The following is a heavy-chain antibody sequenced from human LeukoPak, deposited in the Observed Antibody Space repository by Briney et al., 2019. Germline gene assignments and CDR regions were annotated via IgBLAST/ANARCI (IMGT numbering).Heavy chain of an antibody. J-gene: IGHJ4*02. CDR1: GFTFSSYS. CDR2: ISSSSSYI. Sequence: GGSLRLSCAASGFTFSSYSMNWVRQAPGKGLKWVSSISSSSSYIYYADSVKGRFTISRDNSKNSLSLQMNSLRGEDTALYYCAKFSAPSGGSSGWPWVIDNWGQGTLVTVSS. V-gene: IGHV3-21*04. CDR3: AKFSAPSGGSSGWPWVIDN. D-gene: IGHD6-25*01.